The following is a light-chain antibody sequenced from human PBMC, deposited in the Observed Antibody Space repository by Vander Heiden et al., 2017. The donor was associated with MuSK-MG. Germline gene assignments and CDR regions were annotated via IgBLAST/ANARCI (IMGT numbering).Light chain of an antibody. Sequence: SYELTQPPSVSVSPGQTASITCSGDKLGDKYAGWYQQKPRQLLVLVIYQDSKRPSGIPWRFSGSNSATTDTLTISGTEAVEEYYYYCPARDSSLLFGGGTKLTVL. CDR1: KLGDKY. J-gene: IGLJ3*02. V-gene: IGLV3-1*01. CDR3: PARDSSLL. CDR2: QDS.